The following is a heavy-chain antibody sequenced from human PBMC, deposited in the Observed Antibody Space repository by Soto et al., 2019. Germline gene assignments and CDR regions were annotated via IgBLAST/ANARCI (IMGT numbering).Heavy chain of an antibody. CDR2: ISSSSSYI. CDR1: GFTFSSYS. D-gene: IGHD2-8*01. V-gene: IGHV3-21*01. J-gene: IGHJ3*02. Sequence: GGSLRLSCAASGFTFSSYSMNWVRQAPGKGLEWVSSISSSSSYIYYADSVKGRFTISRDNAKNSLYLQMNSLRAEDTAVYYCARASTAGYCTNGVCYFAFDIWGQGTMVTVSS. CDR3: ARASTAGYCTNGVCYFAFDI.